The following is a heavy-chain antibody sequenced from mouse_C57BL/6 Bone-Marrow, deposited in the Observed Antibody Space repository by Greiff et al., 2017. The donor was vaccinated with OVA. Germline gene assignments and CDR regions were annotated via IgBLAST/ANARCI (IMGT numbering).Heavy chain of an antibody. V-gene: IGHV10-1*01. CDR3: VRHGYYAMDY. Sequence: EVKLVESGGGLVQPKGSLKLSCAASGFSFNTYAMNWVRQAPGKGLEWVARIRSKSNNYATYYADSVKDRFTISRDDSESMLYLQMNSLKTEDTAMYYCVRHGYYAMDYWGQGTSVTVSS. CDR1: GFSFNTYA. J-gene: IGHJ4*01. CDR2: IRSKSNNYAT.